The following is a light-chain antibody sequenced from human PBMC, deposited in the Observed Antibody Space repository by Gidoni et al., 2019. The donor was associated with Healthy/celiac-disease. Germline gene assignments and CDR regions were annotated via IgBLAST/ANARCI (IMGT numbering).Light chain of an antibody. CDR1: QSVSSY. CDR2: DAS. J-gene: IGKJ4*01. V-gene: IGKV3-11*01. CDR3: QQRSNWPLT. Sequence: EMVLTQSPATLSLSPGERATLSCRASQSVSSYLSLYQQKPGQAPRLLIYDASTRATGIPARFSGSVSGTDFTLTISSLEPEDFAVYYCQQRSNWPLTFGGGTKVEIK.